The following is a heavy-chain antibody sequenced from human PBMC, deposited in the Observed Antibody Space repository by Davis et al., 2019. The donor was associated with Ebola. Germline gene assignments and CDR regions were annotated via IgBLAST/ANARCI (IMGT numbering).Heavy chain of an antibody. CDR1: GGSVGSDY. CDR2: IYYSGST. V-gene: IGHV4-59*02. J-gene: IGHJ4*02. D-gene: IGHD1-14*01. Sequence: GSLRLSCSVSGGSVGSDYWSWIRQPPGKGLEWIGYIYYSGSTNYNPSLKSRVTISVDTSKNQFSLKLSSVTAADTAVYYCARGKVISPEGAKTVDYWGQGTLVTVSS. CDR3: ARGKVISPEGAKTVDY.